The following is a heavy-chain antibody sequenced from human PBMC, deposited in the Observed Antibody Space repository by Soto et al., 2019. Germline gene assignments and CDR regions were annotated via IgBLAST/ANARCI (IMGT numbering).Heavy chain of an antibody. V-gene: IGHV1-18*04. J-gene: IGHJ4*02. CDR2: ISTDNGNT. Sequence: QVQLVQSGAEVKKPGASVKVSCKASGYSFPSYGISWVRQAPGQGLEWVGWISTDNGNTNYAQKLQGRVTMTTDTSTSTAYMELRSLRYDDPAVYYCVRGDATDYWGQGTLVTVSS. CDR3: VRGDATDY. CDR1: GYSFPSYG.